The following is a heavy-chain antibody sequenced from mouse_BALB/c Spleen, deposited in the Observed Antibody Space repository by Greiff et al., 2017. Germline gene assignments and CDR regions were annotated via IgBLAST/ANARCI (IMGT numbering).Heavy chain of an antibody. CDR3: ARDRKNYRYDVGAMDY. J-gene: IGHJ4*01. Sequence: VQRVESGPGLVAPSQSLSITCTVSGFSLTSYGVHWVRQPPGKGLEWLGVIWAGGSTNYNSALMSRLSISKDNSKSQVFLKMNSLQTDDTAMYYCARDRKNYRYDVGAMDYWGQGTSVTVSS. CDR1: GFSLTSYG. CDR2: IWAGGST. D-gene: IGHD2-14*01. V-gene: IGHV2-9*02.